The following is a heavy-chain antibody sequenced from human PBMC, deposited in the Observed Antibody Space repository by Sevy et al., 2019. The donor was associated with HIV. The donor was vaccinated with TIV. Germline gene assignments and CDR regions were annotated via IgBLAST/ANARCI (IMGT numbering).Heavy chain of an antibody. CDR3: STDPIILLLVTDGMDV. D-gene: IGHD2-8*02. J-gene: IGHJ6*02. V-gene: IGHV3-15*01. CDR1: GFTFTYAW. Sequence: GGSLRLSCAASGFTFTYAWMTWDRQAPGKGLEWLGRIKSKADGGTIDYAAPVKGRFTISRDDSKNTLYLQMNSLKTEDTGVYYCSTDPIILLLVTDGMDVWGRGTTVTVSS. CDR2: IKSKADGGTI.